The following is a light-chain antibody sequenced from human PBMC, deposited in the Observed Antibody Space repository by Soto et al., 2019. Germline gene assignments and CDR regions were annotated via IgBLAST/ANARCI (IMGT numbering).Light chain of an antibody. V-gene: IGKV1-9*01. Sequence: IQLTQSPSSLSASVGDRVTITCRASQDIAIYLAWYQQKPGEAPKLLIYAASTLYGGVPSRFSCSGSGTDFALTITSLQAEDFATYYCQQLRMYPSTFGGGTKVDIK. CDR3: QQLRMYPST. CDR2: AAS. J-gene: IGKJ4*01. CDR1: QDIAIY.